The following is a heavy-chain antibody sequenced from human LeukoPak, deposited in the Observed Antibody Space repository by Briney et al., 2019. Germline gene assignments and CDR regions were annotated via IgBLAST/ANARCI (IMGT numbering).Heavy chain of an antibody. CDR1: GFTFSSYG. CDR2: ISYDGSNK. J-gene: IGHJ3*02. V-gene: IGHV3-30*03. Sequence: GRSLRLSCAASGFTFSSYGMHWVRQAPGKGLEWVAVISYDGSNKYYADSVKGRFTISRDNSKNTLYLQMNSLRAEDTAVYYCATLAGAVAGEFDAFDIWGQGTMVTVSS. D-gene: IGHD6-19*01. CDR3: ATLAGAVAGEFDAFDI.